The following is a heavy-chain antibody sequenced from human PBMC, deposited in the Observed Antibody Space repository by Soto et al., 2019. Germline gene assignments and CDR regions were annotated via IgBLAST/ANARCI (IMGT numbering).Heavy chain of an antibody. CDR3: ARRYGGNLDY. D-gene: IGHD1-26*01. V-gene: IGHV4-59*08. CDR1: GGSISNFY. J-gene: IGHJ4*02. Sequence: QVQLQESGPGLVKPSETLSLTCTVYGGSISNFYWSWIRQPPGKGLEWIGYIYYSGSTNYNPSLKSRVTISVDTSKNQFSLKLSSVTAADTAVYFCARRYGGNLDYWGQGTLVTVSS. CDR2: IYYSGST.